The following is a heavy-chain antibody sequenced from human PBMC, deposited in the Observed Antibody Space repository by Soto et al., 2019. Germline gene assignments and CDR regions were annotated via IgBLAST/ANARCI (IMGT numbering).Heavy chain of an antibody. CDR3: GKDFDYGDYVDY. Sequence: GGSLRLSCAVSGFTFSSYAMTWVRQAPGKGLEWVSAISGSGSSTFYADSVKGRFTISRDNSKNTVYLQMNSLRVEDTAVYYCGKDFDYGDYVDYWGQGTLVTVSS. D-gene: IGHD4-17*01. V-gene: IGHV3-23*01. CDR1: GFTFSSYA. CDR2: ISGSGSST. J-gene: IGHJ4*02.